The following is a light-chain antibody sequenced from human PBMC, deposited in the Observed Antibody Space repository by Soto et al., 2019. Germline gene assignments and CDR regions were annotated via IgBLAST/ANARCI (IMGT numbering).Light chain of an antibody. J-gene: IGKJ2*01. CDR3: QVRTDWPPFKYT. CDR1: QNVRTF. CDR2: DTS. Sequence: EVVLTQSPATLSLSPGERATLSCRASQNVRTFLDWYQQKPGQAPRLLIYDTSNRATGIPARFSGSGSGTDFTLTISRLEPEDFAVYYCQVRTDWPPFKYTFGQGTKLEVK. V-gene: IGKV3-11*01.